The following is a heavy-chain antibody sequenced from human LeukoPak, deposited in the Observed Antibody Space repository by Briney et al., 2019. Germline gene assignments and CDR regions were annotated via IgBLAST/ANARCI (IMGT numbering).Heavy chain of an antibody. CDR3: AKGGSSGYLNWFDP. J-gene: IGHJ5*02. V-gene: IGHV3-23*01. Sequence: GGSLRLSCAASGFTFSSYAMSWVRQAPGKGLEWVSAISGSGGSTYYADSVKGRFTISRDNSKNTLHLQMNSLRAEDTAVYYCAKGGSSGYLNWFDPWGQGTLVTVSS. D-gene: IGHD3-22*01. CDR1: GFTFSSYA. CDR2: ISGSGGST.